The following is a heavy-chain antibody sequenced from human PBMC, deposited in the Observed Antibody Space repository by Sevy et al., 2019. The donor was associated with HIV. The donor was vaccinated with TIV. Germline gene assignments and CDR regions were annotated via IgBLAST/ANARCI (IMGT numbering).Heavy chain of an antibody. Sequence: GGSLRLSCAASRFTFNTYAMHWVRQAPGKGLDWVAFISYDGTNEYYADSVKGRFTISGDNSKNTLYLQMNSLRAEDTAVYYCARDGVSSGWYRGYYFDYWGQGTLVTVSS. D-gene: IGHD6-19*01. CDR1: RFTFNTYA. J-gene: IGHJ4*02. CDR3: ARDGVSSGWYRGYYFDY. V-gene: IGHV3-30*04. CDR2: ISYDGTNE.